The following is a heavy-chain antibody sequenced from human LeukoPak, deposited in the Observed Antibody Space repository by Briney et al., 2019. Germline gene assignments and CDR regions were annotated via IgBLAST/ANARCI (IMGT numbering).Heavy chain of an antibody. Sequence: SETRSLTCTVSGGSISSYYWSWIRQPPGKGLEWIGYIYYSGSTNYNPSLKSRVTISVDTSKNQFSLKLSSVTAADTAVYYCARTVAAAGIRGFDIWGQGTMVTVSS. CDR3: ARTVAAAGIRGFDI. J-gene: IGHJ3*02. CDR1: GGSISSYY. CDR2: IYYSGST. D-gene: IGHD6-13*01. V-gene: IGHV4-59*01.